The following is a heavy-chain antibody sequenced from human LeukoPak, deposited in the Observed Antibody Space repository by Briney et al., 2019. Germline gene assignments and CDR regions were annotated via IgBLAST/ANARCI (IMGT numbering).Heavy chain of an antibody. J-gene: IGHJ4*02. Sequence: SETLSLTCTVSGGSISSYYWSWIRQPPGKGLEWIGYIYTSGSTNYNPSLKSRVTISVDTSKNQFSLKLSSMTAADTAVYYCARHFRGDYVFDYWGQGTLVTVSS. V-gene: IGHV4-4*09. CDR3: ARHFRGDYVFDY. CDR1: GGSISSYY. D-gene: IGHD3-10*01. CDR2: IYTSGST.